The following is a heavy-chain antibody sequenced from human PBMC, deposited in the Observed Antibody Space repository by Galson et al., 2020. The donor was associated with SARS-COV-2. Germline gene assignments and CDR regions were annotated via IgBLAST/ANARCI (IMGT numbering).Heavy chain of an antibody. CDR2: ISGSGGTT. Sequence: GSLRLSCATYGFIFSNYAISWVRQAPGKGLEWVSTISGSGGTTFYADSVKSRFTISRDYSKNTLYLQMDSLRAEDTAVYYCAKTGGSFYDSTGFYVFDYWGQGALVTVSS. D-gene: IGHD3-22*01. V-gene: IGHV3-23*01. CDR1: GFIFSNYA. CDR3: AKTGGSFYDSTGFYVFDY. J-gene: IGHJ4*02.